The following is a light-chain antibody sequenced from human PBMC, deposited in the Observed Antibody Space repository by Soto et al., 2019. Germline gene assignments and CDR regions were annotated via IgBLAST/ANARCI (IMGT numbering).Light chain of an antibody. V-gene: IGKV1-5*01. Sequence: DFQMTQSPSPLSASVGDRVTITCRASQNINNWVAWYQQKPGKAPMLLIYDASTVQRGVSSRVSGSGFGTEFSLTINSLQPDDSGSYYCQHTRTFGQGTKVEVK. CDR3: QHTRT. J-gene: IGKJ1*01. CDR1: QNINNW. CDR2: DAS.